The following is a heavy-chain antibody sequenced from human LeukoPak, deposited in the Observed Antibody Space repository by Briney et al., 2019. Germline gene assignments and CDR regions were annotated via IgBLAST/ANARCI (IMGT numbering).Heavy chain of an antibody. CDR2: INPNNGGT. CDR1: GYTFTSYG. D-gene: IGHD3-10*01. Sequence: GASVKVSCTASGYTFTSYGISWVRQAPGQGLEWMGWINPNNGGTNYAQKFQGRVTMTRDTSISTAYMELSSLRSDDTAVYYCARDRGGGSGTYYILYWGLGSLVTVSS. J-gene: IGHJ4*02. CDR3: ARDRGGGSGTYYILY. V-gene: IGHV1-2*02.